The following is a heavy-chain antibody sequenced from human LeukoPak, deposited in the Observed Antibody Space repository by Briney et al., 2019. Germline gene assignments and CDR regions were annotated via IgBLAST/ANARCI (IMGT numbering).Heavy chain of an antibody. CDR3: ARAGDESTGHYDSLHF. D-gene: IGHD2-8*02. V-gene: IGHV1-2*02. CDR2: INPKSGAT. Sequence: ASVTVSCKASGYTFDENHIHWVRQAPGQGPEWMGWINPKSGATDSAQQFQGGLTMTRDTSIGTASMDLSGLRLDDTGIYYCARAGDESTGHYDSLHFWGQGTMVTVSS. J-gene: IGHJ3*01. CDR1: GYTFDENH.